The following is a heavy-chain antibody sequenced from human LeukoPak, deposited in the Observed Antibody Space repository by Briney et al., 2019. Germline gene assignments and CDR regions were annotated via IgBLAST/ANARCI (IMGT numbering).Heavy chain of an antibody. D-gene: IGHD1-26*01. CDR1: GYTFTSYG. Sequence: GASVKVSCKASGYTFTSYGISWVRQAPGQGLEWMGWISAYNGNTNYAQKLQGRVTMTTDTSTSTAYMELRSLRSDDTAVYYCARDSPLNIVGNKNLFDYWGQGTLVTVSS. CDR2: ISAYNGNT. V-gene: IGHV1-18*01. J-gene: IGHJ4*02. CDR3: ARDSPLNIVGNKNLFDY.